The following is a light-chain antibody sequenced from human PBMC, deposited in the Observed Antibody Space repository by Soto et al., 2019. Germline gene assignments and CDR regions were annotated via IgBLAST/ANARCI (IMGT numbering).Light chain of an antibody. Sequence: EIVLTQSPGTLSLSPGDRATLSCRASQSVSSSYLAWYQQKPGQAPRLLIYGASSRATGIPDRFSGSGSGTDFTLTISGLEPEDFAVYYCQQYNNWPPSITFGQGTRLEIK. J-gene: IGKJ5*01. CDR1: QSVSSSY. CDR3: QQYNNWPPSIT. V-gene: IGKV3-20*01. CDR2: GAS.